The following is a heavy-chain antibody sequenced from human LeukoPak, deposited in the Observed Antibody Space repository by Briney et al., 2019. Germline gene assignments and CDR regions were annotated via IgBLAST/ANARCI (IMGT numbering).Heavy chain of an antibody. CDR1: GGSISSSSSY. D-gene: IGHD6-6*01. Sequence: SETLSLTCTVSGGSISSSSSYWSWIRQPAGKGLEWIGRIYTSGSTNYNPSLKSRVTMSVDTSKNQFSLKLSSVTAADTAVYYCARGPREYSSSSGLGYWGQGTLVTVSS. J-gene: IGHJ4*02. V-gene: IGHV4-61*02. CDR3: ARGPREYSSSSGLGY. CDR2: IYTSGST.